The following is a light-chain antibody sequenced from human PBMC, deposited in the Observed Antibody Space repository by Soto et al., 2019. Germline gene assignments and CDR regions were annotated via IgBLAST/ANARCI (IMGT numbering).Light chain of an antibody. CDR3: CSYAGSFTFVV. CDR2: DVS. CDR1: SSDVGGYNY. J-gene: IGLJ2*01. Sequence: QSVLTQPRSVSGSPGQSVTISCTGTSSDVGGYNYVSWYQQHPGKAPKLIIYDVSERPSGVPDRFSGSKSGNTASLTISGLQAEDEADYYCCSYAGSFTFVVFGGGTKLTVL. V-gene: IGLV2-11*01.